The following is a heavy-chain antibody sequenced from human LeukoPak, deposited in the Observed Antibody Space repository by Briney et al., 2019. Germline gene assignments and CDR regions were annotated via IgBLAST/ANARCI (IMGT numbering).Heavy chain of an antibody. J-gene: IGHJ4*02. Sequence: GRSLRLSCAASGFIFSSYGMHWVRQAPGKGLEWLAVTWYDGSNKYYADAVKGRFTISRDNSKNTLYLQMNSLRAEDTAVYFCARDHGDYSGKDYWGQGTLVTVSS. D-gene: IGHD4-17*01. CDR3: ARDHGDYSGKDY. CDR1: GFIFSSYG. V-gene: IGHV3-33*01. CDR2: TWYDGSNK.